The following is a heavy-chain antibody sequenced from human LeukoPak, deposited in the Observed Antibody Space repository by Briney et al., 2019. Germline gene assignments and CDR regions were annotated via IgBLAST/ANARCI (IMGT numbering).Heavy chain of an antibody. V-gene: IGHV3-74*01. CDR2: INPDGSST. CDR1: GFTFSNYW. Sequence: GGSLRLSCAASGFTFSNYWMHWVRQAPGKGLVWVSRINPDGSSTDYADSVKGRFTISRDNARNTLYLQMNSLRVEDTAIYYCXXXXXXXTGIDYWGQGTLVTVSS. D-gene: IGHD1-14*01. J-gene: IGHJ4*02. CDR3: XXXXXXXTGIDY.